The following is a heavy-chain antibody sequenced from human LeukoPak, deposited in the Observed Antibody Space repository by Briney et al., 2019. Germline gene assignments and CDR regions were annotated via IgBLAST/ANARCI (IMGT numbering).Heavy chain of an antibody. V-gene: IGHV2-70*11. CDR1: GFSLSTSGMC. CDR2: IDWDDDK. D-gene: IGHD4-11*01. J-gene: IGHJ6*02. CDR3: ARNQEMTTVRGYYYYGMDV. Sequence: SGPTLVNPTQTLTLTCTFSGFSLSTSGMCVSWIRQPPGKALEWLARIDWDDDKYYSTSLKTRLIISKDTSKNQVVLTMTNMDPVDTATYYCARNQEMTTVRGYYYYGMDVWGQGTTVTVSS.